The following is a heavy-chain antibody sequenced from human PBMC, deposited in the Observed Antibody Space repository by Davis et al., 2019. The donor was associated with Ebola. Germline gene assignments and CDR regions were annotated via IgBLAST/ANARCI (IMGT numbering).Heavy chain of an antibody. J-gene: IGHJ5*02. CDR1: GYSFTGYW. V-gene: IGHV5-51*01. CDR2: IYPGDSDT. CDR3: ARILTRFGELLDWFDP. Sequence: GESLKISCKGSGYSFTGYWIGWVRQMPGKGLEWMGIIYPGDSDTRYSPSFQGQVTISADKSISTAYLQWSSLKASDTAMYYCARILTRFGELLDWFDPWGQGTLVTVSS. D-gene: IGHD3-10*02.